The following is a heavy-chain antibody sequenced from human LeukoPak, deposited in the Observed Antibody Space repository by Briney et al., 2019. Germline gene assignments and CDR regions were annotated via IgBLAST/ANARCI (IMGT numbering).Heavy chain of an antibody. CDR1: GGSISSYY. J-gene: IGHJ4*02. V-gene: IGHV4-59*01. CDR2: IYYSGST. D-gene: IGHD6-13*01. CDR3: ARGVGYSSSYDY. Sequence: SETLSLTCTVSGGSISSYYWSWIRQPPGKGLEGMGYIYYSGSTNYNPSLKSGGTISVDTSKNKFSLKLSSVTAADTAVYYCARGVGYSSSYDYWGQGTLVTVSS.